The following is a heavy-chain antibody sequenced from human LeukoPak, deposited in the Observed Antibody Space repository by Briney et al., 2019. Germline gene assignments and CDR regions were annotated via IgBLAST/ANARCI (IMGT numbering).Heavy chain of an antibody. J-gene: IGHJ4*02. CDR1: GFTLSSYA. CDR2: ISYDGSNK. V-gene: IGHV3-30*04. CDR3: ARTPTTVTKPDY. D-gene: IGHD4-17*01. Sequence: GRSLSLSCVASGFTLSSYAMHWVRQAPGKGLEWVAVISYDGSNKYYADSVKGRFTISRDNSKNTLYLQMDSLRPEDTAVYYCARTPTTVTKPDYWGQGTLVTVSS.